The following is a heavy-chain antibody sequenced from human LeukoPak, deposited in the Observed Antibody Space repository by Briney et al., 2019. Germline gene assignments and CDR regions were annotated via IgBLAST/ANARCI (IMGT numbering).Heavy chain of an antibody. CDR1: GFTFSSYA. D-gene: IGHD6-6*01. Sequence: PGGSLRLSCAASGFTFSSYAMHWVRQAPGKGLEWVAVISYDGSNKYYADSVKGRFTISRDNSKNTLYLQMNSLRAEDTAVYYCARGLAVRRGAFDLWGQGTMVTVSS. V-gene: IGHV3-30-3*01. J-gene: IGHJ3*01. CDR2: ISYDGSNK. CDR3: ARGLAVRRGAFDL.